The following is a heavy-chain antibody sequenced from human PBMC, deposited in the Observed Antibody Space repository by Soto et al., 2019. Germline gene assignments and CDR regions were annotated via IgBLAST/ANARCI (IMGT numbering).Heavy chain of an antibody. CDR2: ISDDGSNK. D-gene: IGHD3-3*01. CDR1: GFTFSSYA. Sequence: PGGSLRLSCAASGFTFSSYAMNWVRQAPGKGLEWVAFISDDGSNKYYADSMEGRFTMSRDNSKSTLYLQMNSLRVEDTAVYYCTKRRNVLRFLEWSSGMEVWGQGTTVTVSS. CDR3: TKRRNVLRFLEWSSGMEV. V-gene: IGHV3-30*18. J-gene: IGHJ6*02.